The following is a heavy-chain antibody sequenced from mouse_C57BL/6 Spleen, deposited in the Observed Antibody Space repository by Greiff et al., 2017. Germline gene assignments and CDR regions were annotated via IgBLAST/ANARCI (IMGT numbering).Heavy chain of an antibody. CDR1: GYTFTDYY. CDR3: ARYWEGGYFDV. Sequence: EVQLQQSGPVLVKPGASVKMSCKASGYTFTDYYMNWVKQSHGKSLEWIGVINPYNGGTSYNQKFKGKATLTVDKSSSTAYMELNSLTSEDSAVYYCARYWEGGYFDVWGTGTTVTVSS. J-gene: IGHJ1*03. D-gene: IGHD4-1*01. V-gene: IGHV1-19*01. CDR2: INPYNGGT.